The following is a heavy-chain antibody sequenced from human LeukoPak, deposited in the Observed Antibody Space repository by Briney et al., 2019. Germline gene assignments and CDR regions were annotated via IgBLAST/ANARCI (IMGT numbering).Heavy chain of an antibody. J-gene: IGHJ4*02. Sequence: GGSLRLSCAASGFTFSTYGMHWVRQAPGKGLQWVANIRPDGSEKYYVDSVKGRFTISRDNAKISLYLQMNSLRAEDTAVYYCARVIAAAVDIWGQGTLVTVSS. V-gene: IGHV3-7*05. CDR2: IRPDGSEK. D-gene: IGHD6-13*01. CDR3: ARVIAAAVDI. CDR1: GFTFSTYG.